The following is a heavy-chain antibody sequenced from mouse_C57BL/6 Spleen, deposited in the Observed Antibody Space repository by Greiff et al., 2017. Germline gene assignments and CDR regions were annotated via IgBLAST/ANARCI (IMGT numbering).Heavy chain of an antibody. CDR2: IHPNSGST. CDR1: GYTFTSYW. V-gene: IGHV1-64*01. CDR3: ARSLYDGYYAMDY. J-gene: IGHJ4*01. Sequence: QVQLQQPGAELVKPGASVKLSCKASGYTFTSYWMHWVKQRPGQGLAWIGMIHPNSGSTNYNEKFKSTATLTVDKSSSTAYMQLSSLTSEDSAVYYCARSLYDGYYAMDYWGQGTSVTVAS. D-gene: IGHD2-3*01.